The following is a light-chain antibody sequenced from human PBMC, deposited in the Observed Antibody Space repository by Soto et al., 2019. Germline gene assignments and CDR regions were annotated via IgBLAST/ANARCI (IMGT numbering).Light chain of an antibody. CDR1: QSVSSN. Sequence: EIVMTQSPATLSVSPGERATLSCRASQSVSSNLAWYQQKPGQAPRLLIYGPSIRATGVPARFSGSGSGTEFTRTISSLQSEDFAVYYCQQYKNWPTFGGGTKVEIK. CDR2: GPS. J-gene: IGKJ4*01. V-gene: IGKV3-15*01. CDR3: QQYKNWPT.